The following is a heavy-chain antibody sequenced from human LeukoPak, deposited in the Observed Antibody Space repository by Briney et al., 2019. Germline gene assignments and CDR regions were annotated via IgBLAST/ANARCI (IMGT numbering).Heavy chain of an antibody. D-gene: IGHD2-15*01. CDR2: ISFDGSNR. CDR1: GFTFSSYG. Sequence: PGGSLRLSCAASGFTFSSYGMHWVRQAPGKGLEWVAAISFDGSNRYYIDSIKGRFTISRDGSESTLYLQMNSLRAEDTAVYYCAKGGCSGVICYSVRGLDPWGQGTLVTVSS. V-gene: IGHV3-30*18. CDR3: AKGGCSGVICYSVRGLDP. J-gene: IGHJ5*02.